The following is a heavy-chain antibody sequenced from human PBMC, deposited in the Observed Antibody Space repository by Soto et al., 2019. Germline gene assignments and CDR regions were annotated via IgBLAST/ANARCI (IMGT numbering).Heavy chain of an antibody. CDR2: IYHSGNT. J-gene: IGHJ4*02. D-gene: IGHD2-8*01. CDR3: ARDKGDCTNGACYKIFDY. CDR1: VYSISIGYY. V-gene: IGHV4-38-2*02. Sequence: AETLALTCAFSVYSISIGYYGGWIRQPPGKGLEWIGSIYHSGNTYYNPSLKSRVTISVDTSKNQFSLKLSSVTAADTAVYYCARDKGDCTNGACYKIFDYWGQGTMVTVSS.